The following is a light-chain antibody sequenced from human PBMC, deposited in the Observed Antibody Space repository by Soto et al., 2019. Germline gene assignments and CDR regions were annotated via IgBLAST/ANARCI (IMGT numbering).Light chain of an antibody. J-gene: IGLJ1*01. V-gene: IGLV2-14*01. Sequence: QSVLTQPASVSGSPGQSITISCTVTSSDVGGYNYVSWYQQHPGKAPKLMIYEVSNRPSGVSNRFSGSKPGNTASLTISGLQAEDEADYYCSSYTSSSTYVFGTGTKVTVL. CDR2: EVS. CDR3: SSYTSSSTYV. CDR1: SSDVGGYNY.